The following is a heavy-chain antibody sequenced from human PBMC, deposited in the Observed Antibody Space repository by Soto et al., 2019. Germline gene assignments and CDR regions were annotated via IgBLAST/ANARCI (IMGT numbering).Heavy chain of an antibody. J-gene: IGHJ4*02. CDR1: GFTFSSYA. D-gene: IGHD4-17*01. V-gene: IGHV3-23*01. CDR3: AKDLSLNSGDTPSDVY. Sequence: EVQLLESGGGLVQPGGSLRLSCAASGFTFSSYAMSWVRQAPGKGLEWVSAISGSGGSTYYADSVKGRFTISRDNSKNTLYLQMNSLRAEDTAVYYCAKDLSLNSGDTPSDVYWGQGTLVTVSS. CDR2: ISGSGGST.